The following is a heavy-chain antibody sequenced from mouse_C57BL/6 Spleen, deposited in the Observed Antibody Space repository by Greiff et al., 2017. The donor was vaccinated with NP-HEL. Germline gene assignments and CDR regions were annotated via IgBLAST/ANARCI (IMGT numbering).Heavy chain of an antibody. D-gene: IGHD2-10*01. CDR2: ISSGSSTI. CDR3: ARNRPYYSPYFDY. J-gene: IGHJ2*01. Sequence: EVKLVESGGGLVKPGGSLKLSCAASGFTFSDYGMHWVRQAPEKGLEWVAYISSGSSTIYYADTVKGRFTISRDNAKNTLFLQMTSLRSEDTAMYYCARNRPYYSPYFDYWGQGTTLTVSS. CDR1: GFTFSDYG. V-gene: IGHV5-17*01.